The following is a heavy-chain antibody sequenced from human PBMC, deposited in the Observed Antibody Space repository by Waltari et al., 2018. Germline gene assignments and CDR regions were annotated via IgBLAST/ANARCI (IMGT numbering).Heavy chain of an antibody. D-gene: IGHD1-26*01. CDR1: GFTFSASW. Sequence: EVQLVESGGGLVQPGGSLRLSCAASGFTFSASWMSWVRQTPGKGLAWVANIKEDGSEKYYLDSLKGRFTISRDNAKNSLYLEMNNLRAEDTAVYYCARWDGPWGQGTLVTVSS. V-gene: IGHV3-7*03. CDR3: ARWDGP. CDR2: IKEDGSEK. J-gene: IGHJ5*02.